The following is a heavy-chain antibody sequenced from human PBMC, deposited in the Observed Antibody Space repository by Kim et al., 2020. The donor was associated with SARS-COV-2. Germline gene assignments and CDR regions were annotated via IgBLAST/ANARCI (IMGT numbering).Heavy chain of an antibody. CDR3: AREGGTTVTTTPGY. Sequence: DSVKGRFTNSRDNSKNTLYRQMNSLRAEDTAVYYWAREGGTTVTTTPGYWGQGTLVTVSS. V-gene: IGHV3-30*07. J-gene: IGHJ4*02. D-gene: IGHD4-17*01.